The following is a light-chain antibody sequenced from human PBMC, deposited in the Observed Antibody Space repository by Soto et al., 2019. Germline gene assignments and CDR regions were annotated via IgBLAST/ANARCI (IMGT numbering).Light chain of an antibody. V-gene: IGKV3-20*01. CDR2: GAS. CDR1: QSVSSSY. Sequence: EIVLTQSPGTLSLSPGERATLSCRASQSVSSSYLAWYQQKPGQAPRLLIYGASSRATGIPDRFSGSVSGTDFTLTISRLEPEDFAVYYCQQYGSSSWTFGQGTKEEIK. J-gene: IGKJ1*01. CDR3: QQYGSSSWT.